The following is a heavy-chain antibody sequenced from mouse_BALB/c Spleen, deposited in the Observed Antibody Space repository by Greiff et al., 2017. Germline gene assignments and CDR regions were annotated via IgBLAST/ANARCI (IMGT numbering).Heavy chain of an antibody. Sequence: QVQLQQSGAEVVRPGTSVKVSCKASGYAFTNYLIEWVKQRPGQGLEWIGVINPGSGGTNYNEKFKGKATLTADKSSSTAYMQLSSLTSDDSAVYFCARGYYFDYWGQGTTLTVSS. CDR3: ARGYYFDY. J-gene: IGHJ2*01. CDR2: INPGSGGT. CDR1: GYAFTNYL. V-gene: IGHV1-54*03.